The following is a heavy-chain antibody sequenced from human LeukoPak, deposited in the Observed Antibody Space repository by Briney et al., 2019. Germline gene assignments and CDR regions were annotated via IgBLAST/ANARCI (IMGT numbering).Heavy chain of an antibody. J-gene: IGHJ5*02. CDR2: IYYSGST. CDR1: GSSISSSSYY. V-gene: IGHV4-39*01. Sequence: SETLSLTCTVSGSSISSSSYYGGWIRQPPGKGLEWIGSIYYSGSTYYNPSLKSRVTISVDTSKNQFSLKLSSVTAADTAVYYCARRNPTHNWFDPWGQGTLVTVSS. CDR3: ARRNPTHNWFDP.